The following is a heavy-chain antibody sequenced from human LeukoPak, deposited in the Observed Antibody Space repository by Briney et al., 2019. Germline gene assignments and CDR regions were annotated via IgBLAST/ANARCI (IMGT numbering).Heavy chain of an antibody. D-gene: IGHD7-27*01. J-gene: IGHJ3*02. CDR1: GFSVSSSF. CDR2: IYSIGST. V-gene: IGHV3-53*01. CDR3: ARDRVYLGREDAFDI. Sequence: PGGSLRLSCAASGFSVSSSFMSWVRQAPGKGLEWVSVIYSIGSTFYPDSVKGRFTISRDNSKNTLYLHMNSLRTEDTAVYYCARDRVYLGREDAFDIWGQGTMVTVSS.